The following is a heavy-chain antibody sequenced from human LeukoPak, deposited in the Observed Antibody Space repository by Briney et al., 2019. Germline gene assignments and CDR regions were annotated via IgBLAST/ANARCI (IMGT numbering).Heavy chain of an antibody. CDR2: ITSKTDGGTT. Sequence: GGSLRLSCAASGFTFSNAWMSWVRQAPGKGLEWVGRITSKTDGGTTDYAAPVKDRFTISRDDSKSTLYLQMNSLKTEDTAVYYCAKAALVYGGKNGGFGYWGQGTLVTVSS. CDR3: AKAALVYGGKNGGFGY. D-gene: IGHD4-23*01. J-gene: IGHJ4*02. V-gene: IGHV3-15*01. CDR1: GFTFSNAW.